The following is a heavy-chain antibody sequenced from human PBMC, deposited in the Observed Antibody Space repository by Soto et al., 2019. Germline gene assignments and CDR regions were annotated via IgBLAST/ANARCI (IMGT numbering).Heavy chain of an antibody. CDR3: TRGGGNQLGDCYDN. V-gene: IGHV3-30*04. D-gene: IGHD2-21*02. CDR2: IYYDGSQK. Sequence: QVRLVESGGGVVQPGRSLRLSCAASGFTFSSYTMHWVRQAPGKGLEWVALIYYDGSQKYYADSVKGRFTISRDNSKKMMNLDMNSLRTEDTAVYYCTRGGGNQLGDCYDNWGQGTLVTVSS. J-gene: IGHJ4*02. CDR1: GFTFSSYT.